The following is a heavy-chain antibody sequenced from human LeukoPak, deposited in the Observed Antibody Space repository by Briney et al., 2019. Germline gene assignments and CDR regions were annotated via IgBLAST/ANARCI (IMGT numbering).Heavy chain of an antibody. J-gene: IGHJ6*02. CDR3: ARGCSSTSCWLRMDV. CDR2: IYYSGST. CDR1: GGSISSRGYY. Sequence: MASETLSLTCAVSGGSISSRGYYWGWIRQPPGKGLEWIGHIYYSGSTYYNPSLKSRVTISVDTSKNQFSLKLSSLTAADTAVYYCARGCSSTSCWLRMDVWGQGTTVTVSS. D-gene: IGHD2-2*01. V-gene: IGHV4-39*07.